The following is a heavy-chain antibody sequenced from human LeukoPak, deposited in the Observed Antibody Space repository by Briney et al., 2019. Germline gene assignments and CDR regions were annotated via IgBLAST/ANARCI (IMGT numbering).Heavy chain of an antibody. CDR2: IYYSGST. D-gene: IGHD5-18*01. J-gene: IGHJ6*03. Sequence: SETLSLTCTVPGGSISSSSYYWGWIRQPPGKGLEWIGSIYYSGSTYYNPSLKSRVTISVDTSKNQFSLKLSSVTAADTAVYYCARSGMRGSYGYFPHGYYYYMDVWGKGTTVTISS. CDR1: GGSISSSSYY. V-gene: IGHV4-39*01. CDR3: ARSGMRGSYGYFPHGYYYYMDV.